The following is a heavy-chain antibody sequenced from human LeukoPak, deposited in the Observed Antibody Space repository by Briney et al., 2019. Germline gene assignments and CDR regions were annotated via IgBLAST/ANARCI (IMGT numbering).Heavy chain of an antibody. CDR3: TRGRIKLDY. J-gene: IGHJ4*02. CDR2: ITSDSSAV. CDR1: GFTFSNYE. Sequence: GGSLRLSCAASGFTFSNYEMNWVRQAPGKGLEWISYITSDSSAVHYADSVKGRFTISRDNAKKSLYLQMNSLRVEDTAVYYCTRGRIKLDYWGPGTLVTVSS. V-gene: IGHV3-48*03.